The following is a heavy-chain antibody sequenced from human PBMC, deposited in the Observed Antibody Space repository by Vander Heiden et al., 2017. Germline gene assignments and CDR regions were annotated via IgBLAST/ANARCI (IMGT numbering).Heavy chain of an antibody. Sequence: EVQLVESGGGLVQPGGSLRLSCAASGFTFSSYWMHWVRQAPGKGLVWVSRINSDGSSTSYADAVKGRFTISRDNAKKTLYLKITISRAEYTAVYYYTRDRDRSGCPGNWGQGTLVTVCS. J-gene: IGHJ4*02. D-gene: IGHD6-19*01. CDR3: TRDRDRSGCPGN. CDR1: GFTFSSYW. V-gene: IGHV3-74*01. CDR2: INSDGSST.